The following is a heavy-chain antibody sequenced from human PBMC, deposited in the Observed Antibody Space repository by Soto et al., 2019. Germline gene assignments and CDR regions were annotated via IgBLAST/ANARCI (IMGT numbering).Heavy chain of an antibody. V-gene: IGHV3-30*18. D-gene: IGHD3-22*01. Sequence: GGSLRLSCAASGFTFSSYGMHWVRQAPGKGLEWVAVISYDGSNKYYADSVKGRFTISRDNSKNTLYLQMNSLRAEDTAVYYCAKDNDYYDSSGYPSPYNWFDPWGQGTLVTVSS. CDR3: AKDNDYYDSSGYPSPYNWFDP. CDR1: GFTFSSYG. CDR2: ISYDGSNK. J-gene: IGHJ5*02.